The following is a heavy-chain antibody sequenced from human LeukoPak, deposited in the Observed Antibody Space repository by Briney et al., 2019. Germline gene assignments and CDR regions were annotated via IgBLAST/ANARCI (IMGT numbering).Heavy chain of an antibody. J-gene: IGHJ4*02. Sequence: GGSLRLSCAASGFTFSNYGMHWVRQAPGKGLEWVAFIRLDGSNRYYVDSVRGRFTISRDNSKNTLYLQMNSLRAEDTAVYYCATGSTVTTPFDYWGQGTLVTVSS. V-gene: IGHV3-30*02. CDR1: GFTFSNYG. CDR2: IRLDGSNR. D-gene: IGHD4-17*01. CDR3: ATGSTVTTPFDY.